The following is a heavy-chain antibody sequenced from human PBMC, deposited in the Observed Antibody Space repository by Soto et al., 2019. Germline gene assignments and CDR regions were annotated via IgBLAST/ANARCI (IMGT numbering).Heavy chain of an antibody. CDR1: GASIITDNYF. D-gene: IGHD4-17*01. CDR3: ARRRASDYGGNHHPYYFDR. V-gene: IGHV4-39*01. Sequence: SETLSLTCTVSGASIITDNYFWVWIRQSPRRGLELIGSISYSGRTYDNPSLQSRVTISIDASKSQFSLKLTSVTTADTAVYYCARRRASDYGGNHHPYYFDRWGQGALVTVSS. CDR2: ISYSGRT. J-gene: IGHJ4*02.